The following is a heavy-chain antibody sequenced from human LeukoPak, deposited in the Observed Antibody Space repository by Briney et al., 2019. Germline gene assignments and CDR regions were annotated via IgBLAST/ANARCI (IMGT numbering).Heavy chain of an antibody. J-gene: IGHJ4*02. V-gene: IGHV4-59*01. D-gene: IGHD6-13*01. CDR3: ARGAYIAAAQYGY. CDR1: GGSISNYY. CDR2: IYYSGTT. Sequence: SETLSLTCTVSGGSISNYYWSWIRQPPGKGLEWIGYIYYSGTTNYNPSLKSRVTISVDTSKNQFSLKLNSVTAADTAVYYCARGAYIAAAQYGYWGQGTLVTVSS.